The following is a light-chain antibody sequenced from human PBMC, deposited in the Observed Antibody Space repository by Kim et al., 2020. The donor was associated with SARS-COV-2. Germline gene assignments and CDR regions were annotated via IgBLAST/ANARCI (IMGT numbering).Light chain of an antibody. Sequence: GQTVRITCQGDSSRSYYASWYQQKPGQAPVRVIYGKNNRPSGIPDRFSGSSSGNTASLTITGAQAEDEADYYCNSRDSSGNHLVFGGGTKLTVL. CDR2: GKN. CDR1: SSRSYY. J-gene: IGLJ3*02. CDR3: NSRDSSGNHLV. V-gene: IGLV3-19*01.